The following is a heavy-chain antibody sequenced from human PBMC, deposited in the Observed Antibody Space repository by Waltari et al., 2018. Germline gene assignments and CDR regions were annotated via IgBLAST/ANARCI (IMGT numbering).Heavy chain of an antibody. CDR3: ARTYGGTTFDY. CDR1: GGSISSSSYY. Sequence: QLQLQESGPGLVKPSETLSLTCPVSGGSISSSSYYWGGIRQPPGKGLEWSGSIYYSGSTYYNPSLKSRVTISVDTSKNQFSLKLSSVTAADTAVYYCARTYGGTTFDYWGQGTLVTVSS. J-gene: IGHJ4*02. V-gene: IGHV4-39*01. D-gene: IGHD1-7*01. CDR2: IYYSGST.